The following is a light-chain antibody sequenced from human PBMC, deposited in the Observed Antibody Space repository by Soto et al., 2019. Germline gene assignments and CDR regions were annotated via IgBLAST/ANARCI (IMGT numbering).Light chain of an antibody. CDR1: QGIVRW. J-gene: IGKJ1*01. CDR3: QHYYGFSRT. V-gene: IGKV1-5*01. CDR2: DAS. Sequence: DIQMTQSPSTLSASVGDRVTITCRASQGIVRWLAWYQQKPGKAPKLLIYDASTLESGVPSRFSGSGAGTEFTLTISSPQPDDFATYYCQHYYGFSRTFGQGTKVDIK.